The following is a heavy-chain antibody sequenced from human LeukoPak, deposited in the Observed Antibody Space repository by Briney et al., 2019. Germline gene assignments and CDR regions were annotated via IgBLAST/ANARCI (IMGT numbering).Heavy chain of an antibody. CDR1: GFTFSDYY. Sequence: PGGSLRLSCAASGFTFSDYYMSWIRQAPGKGLEWVSYISSSGSTIYYADSVKGRFTISRDNAKNSLYLQMNSLRAEDTAIYYCARAMMVAANLWGVFDYWGQGALVTVSS. V-gene: IGHV3-11*01. J-gene: IGHJ4*02. CDR2: ISSSGSTI. D-gene: IGHD3-22*01. CDR3: ARAMMVAANLWGVFDY.